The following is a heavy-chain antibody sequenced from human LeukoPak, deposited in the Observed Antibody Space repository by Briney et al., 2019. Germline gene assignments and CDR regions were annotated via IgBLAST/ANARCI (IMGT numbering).Heavy chain of an antibody. CDR2: IYYSGST. Sequence: WETLSLTCTVSGGSISSYYWSWIRQPPGKGLEWIGYIYYSGSTNYNPSLKSRVPISVDTSKIQFSLKLGSATAADTAVYYCAREVLVGATSWFDPWGEGTLVSVSS. CDR1: GGSISSYY. V-gene: IGHV4-59*01. D-gene: IGHD1-26*01. CDR3: AREVLVGATSWFDP. J-gene: IGHJ5*02.